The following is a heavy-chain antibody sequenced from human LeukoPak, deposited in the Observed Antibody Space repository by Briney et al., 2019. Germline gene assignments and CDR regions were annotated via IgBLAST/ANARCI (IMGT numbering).Heavy chain of an antibody. V-gene: IGHV3-30*04. CDR3: ARPISIAVAGGDDAFDI. J-gene: IGHJ3*02. D-gene: IGHD6-19*01. CDR2: ISYDGSNK. Sequence: GGSLRLSCAASGFTFSSYTMHWVRQAPGKWLEWVAVISYDGSNKYYADSVKGRFTISRDNSKNTLYLQMNSLRAEDTAVYYCARPISIAVAGGDDAFDIWGQGAMVTVSS. CDR1: GFTFSSYT.